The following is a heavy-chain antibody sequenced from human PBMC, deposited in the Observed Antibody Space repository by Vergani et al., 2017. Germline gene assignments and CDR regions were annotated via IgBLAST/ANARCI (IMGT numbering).Heavy chain of an antibody. CDR1: GYTFSTYG. D-gene: IGHD3-22*01. J-gene: IGHJ3*02. Sequence: QVQLVQSGAEVKKPGASVKVSCKASGYTFSTYGISWVRQAPGQGLEWMGWISAYNGNTNYPEKFQGRLTMTTDTSTRTAYMELRSLRSDDTAVYYCARDSYYYDSSGYYFDAFDIWGQGTMVTVSS. CDR2: ISAYNGNT. V-gene: IGHV1-18*01. CDR3: ARDSYYYDSSGYYFDAFDI.